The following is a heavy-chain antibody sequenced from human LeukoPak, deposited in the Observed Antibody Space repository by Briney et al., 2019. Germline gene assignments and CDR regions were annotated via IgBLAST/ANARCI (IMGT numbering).Heavy chain of an antibody. V-gene: IGHV3-7*03. CDR2: IKQDGSEK. CDR3: AKDRRFPDDVFDI. Sequence: GGSLRLSCAASGFTFSSYWMSWVRQAPGKGLEWVANIKQDGSEKYYVDSVKGRFTISRDNAKNSLYLQMNSLRAEDTALYYCAKDRRFPDDVFDIWGQGTMVTVSS. J-gene: IGHJ3*02. D-gene: IGHD2-21*01. CDR1: GFTFSSYW.